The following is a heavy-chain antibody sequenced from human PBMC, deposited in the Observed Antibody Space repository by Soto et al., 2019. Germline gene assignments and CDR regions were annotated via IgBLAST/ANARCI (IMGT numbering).Heavy chain of an antibody. CDR2: IYYSGST. CDR3: ARGLNYYDSSGYYRTYYFDY. V-gene: IGHV4-30-4*01. D-gene: IGHD3-22*01. Sequence: SETLSLTCTVSGGSISSGDYYWSWIRQPPGKGLEWIGYIYYSGSTYYNPSLKSRVTISVDTSKNQFSLKLSSVTAADTAVYYCARGLNYYDSSGYYRTYYFDYWGQGTLVTVSS. J-gene: IGHJ4*02. CDR1: GGSISSGDYY.